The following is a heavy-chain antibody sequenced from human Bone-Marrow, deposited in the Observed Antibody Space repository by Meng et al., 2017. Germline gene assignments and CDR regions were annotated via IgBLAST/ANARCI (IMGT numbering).Heavy chain of an antibody. V-gene: IGHV4-30-2*01. J-gene: IGHJ5*02. Sequence: QLQLQESGSGLVKPSQTLSLTLLASCCSTSSGGYSWSGLRQPPGKGLEWIGYIYHSGSTHYNPSLKSRVIMSVDTSKNQFSLKLYSVTAADTAVYYCARARTTNQSKYRNAYNWFDPWGQGTLVTVSS. CDR1: CCSTSSGGYS. D-gene: IGHD2/OR15-2a*01. CDR3: ARARTTNQSKYRNAYNWFDP. CDR2: IYHSGST.